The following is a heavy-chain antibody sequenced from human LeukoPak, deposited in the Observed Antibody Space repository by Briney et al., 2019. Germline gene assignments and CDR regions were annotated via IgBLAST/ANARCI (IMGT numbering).Heavy chain of an antibody. J-gene: IGHJ4*02. V-gene: IGHV1-69*04. Sequence: GASVTVSCKASGGTLSSYAISWVRQAPGQGLEWMGRIIPILGIANYAQKFQGRVTITADKSTSTAYMELSSLRSEDTAVYYCARGRSKRQWRPADYWGQGTPVTVSS. D-gene: IGHD6-19*01. CDR3: ARGRSKRQWRPADY. CDR1: GGTLSSYA. CDR2: IIPILGIA.